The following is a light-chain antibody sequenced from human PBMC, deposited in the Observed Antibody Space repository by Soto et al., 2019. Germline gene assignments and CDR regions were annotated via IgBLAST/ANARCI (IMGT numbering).Light chain of an antibody. V-gene: IGKV1-16*01. J-gene: IGKJ1*01. CDR1: QSISKY. CDR2: AAS. CDR3: QQYRT. Sequence: DIQMTQSPSSLSASVGDRVTITCRASQSISKYVNWYQHKPGKAPTVLIHAASSLQSGVPSRFSGSGSGTEFTLTISSLQPDDFATYYCQQYRTFGQGTKVDIK.